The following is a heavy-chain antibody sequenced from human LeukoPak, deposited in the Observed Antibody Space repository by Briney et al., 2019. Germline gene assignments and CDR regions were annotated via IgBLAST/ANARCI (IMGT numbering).Heavy chain of an antibody. CDR1: GGSISSSSYH. CDR2: IYYSGST. D-gene: IGHD3-3*01. CDR3: ARQRDFWSQYYFDY. J-gene: IGHJ4*02. Sequence: PSETLSLTXTVSGGSISSSSYHWGWIRQPPGTGLEWIGSIYYSGSTYYNPSLKSRVTISVDTSKNQFSLKLSSVTAADTAVYYCARQRDFWSQYYFDYWGQGTLVTVSS. V-gene: IGHV4-39*01.